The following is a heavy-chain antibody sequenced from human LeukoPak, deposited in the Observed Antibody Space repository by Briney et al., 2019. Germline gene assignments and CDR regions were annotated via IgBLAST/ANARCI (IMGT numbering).Heavy chain of an antibody. J-gene: IGHJ4*02. CDR3: ARGPRIAAATSHFDY. D-gene: IGHD6-13*01. CDR2: IYTSGST. CDR1: GGSISSGGYY. Sequence: SQTLSLTCTVSGGSISSGGYYWSWIRQHPGKGLEWIGRIYTSGSTNYNPSLKSRVTMSVDTSKNQFSLKLSSVTAADTAVYYCARGPRIAAATSHFDYWGQGTLVTVSS. V-gene: IGHV4-61*02.